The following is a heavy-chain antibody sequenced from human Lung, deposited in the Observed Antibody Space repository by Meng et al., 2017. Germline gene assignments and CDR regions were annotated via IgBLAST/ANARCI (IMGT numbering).Heavy chain of an antibody. CDR3: ARGPTTMAHDFDY. CDR1: GGSFSHYY. J-gene: IGHJ4*02. D-gene: IGHD4-11*01. V-gene: IGHV4-34*01. Sequence: VRLQQWGAGLLKTSETLSLTCVVSGGSFSHYYWSWIRQPPGKGLEWIGEINHSGSTNYNPSLESRATISVDTSQNNLSLKLSSVTAADSAVYYCARGPTTMAHDFDYWGQGTLVTVSS. CDR2: INHSGST.